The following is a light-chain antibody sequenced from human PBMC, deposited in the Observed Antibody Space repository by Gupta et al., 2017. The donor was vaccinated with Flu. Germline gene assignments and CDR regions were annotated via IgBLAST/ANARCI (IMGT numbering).Light chain of an antibody. Sequence: QSLLTQPPSASETPGQKVTTSCSGRGSNIGSNPVNWYLQLPGTAPNLLIYTNNQRPSGVPDRFSGSKSGSSASLAISGLQSEDEAYYYCATWDDSLNGPVFGGGTKLTVL. J-gene: IGLJ3*02. V-gene: IGLV1-44*01. CDR2: TNN. CDR3: ATWDDSLNGPV. CDR1: GSNIGSNP.